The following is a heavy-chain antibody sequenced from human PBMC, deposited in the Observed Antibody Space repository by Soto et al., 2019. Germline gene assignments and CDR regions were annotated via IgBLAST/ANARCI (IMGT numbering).Heavy chain of an antibody. J-gene: IGHJ5*02. D-gene: IGHD6-19*01. Sequence: QVQLQESGPGLVKPSETLSLTCTVSGGSISGYYWSWVRQPPGKRLELIGYIYYSGSTLYNPSLKGRVTISLDTSKNQFSLNLTSVTAADTAVYYCARLRSLYSSGRGNWFDPWGQGTLVTVSS. V-gene: IGHV4-59*01. CDR1: GGSISGYY. CDR3: ARLRSLYSSGRGNWFDP. CDR2: IYYSGST.